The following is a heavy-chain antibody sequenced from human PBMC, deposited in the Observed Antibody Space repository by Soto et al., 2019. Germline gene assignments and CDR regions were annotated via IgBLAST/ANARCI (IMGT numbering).Heavy chain of an antibody. V-gene: IGHV1-69*01. Sequence: QVQLVQSGAEVKKPGSSVKVSCKASGGTFSSYAISWVRQAPGQGLEWMGGIIPIFGTANYAQKFQGRVTITADESTSTAYMELSSLRSEDTAVYYCARSAGYYRRKYYYYYYYMDVWGTGTTVTVSS. CDR1: GGTFSSYA. CDR2: IIPIFGTA. J-gene: IGHJ6*03. CDR3: ARSAGYYRRKYYYYYYYMDV. D-gene: IGHD3-22*01.